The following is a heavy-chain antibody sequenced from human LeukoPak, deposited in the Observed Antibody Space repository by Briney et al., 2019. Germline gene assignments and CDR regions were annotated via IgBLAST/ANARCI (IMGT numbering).Heavy chain of an antibody. V-gene: IGHV1-46*01. CDR3: ARDYGYTSSRSYFDC. CDR1: GYTFTGYY. J-gene: IGHJ4*02. Sequence: ALVKVSCKASGYTFTGYYMHWVRQAPGQGLEWMGIINPSGGSTTYAQRFQGRVTMTRDTSTSTLYMELSSLRSEDTAVYYCARDYGYTSSRSYFDCWGQGTLVTVSS. CDR2: INPSGGST. D-gene: IGHD6-13*01.